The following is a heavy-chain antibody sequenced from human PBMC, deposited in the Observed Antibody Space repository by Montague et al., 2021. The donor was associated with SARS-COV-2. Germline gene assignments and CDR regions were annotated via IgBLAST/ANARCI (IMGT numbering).Heavy chain of an antibody. J-gene: IGHJ4*02. Sequence: SETLSLTCTVSGDSISSSSYNWGWIRQPPGKGLEWIGSVHYSGRPYYNPSLKSRVTIYVDTSKNQLPLKLSSVTAADTVVYYCTRHVHMTWPEPSPGFDYWGQGTLVTVSS. CDR2: VHYSGRP. CDR3: TRHVHMTWPEPSPGFDY. D-gene: IGHD1-1*01. CDR1: GDSISSSSYN. V-gene: IGHV4-39*01.